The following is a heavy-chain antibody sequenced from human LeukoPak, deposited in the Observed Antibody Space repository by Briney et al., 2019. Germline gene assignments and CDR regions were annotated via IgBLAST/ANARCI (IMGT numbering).Heavy chain of an antibody. D-gene: IGHD3-9*01. CDR3: ARKHDILTGYRYFLNY. CDR2: INQDAGEE. V-gene: IGHV3-7*01. J-gene: IGHJ4*02. Sequence: PWGSLRLSCAASGFTFSNYWMSWVRQAPGKGLEWVANINQDAGEEYYVDSVKGRFTISRDNVKDSLYLQMNSLRAEDTALYFCARKHDILTGYRYFLNYWGQGTLVTVSS. CDR1: GFTFSNYW.